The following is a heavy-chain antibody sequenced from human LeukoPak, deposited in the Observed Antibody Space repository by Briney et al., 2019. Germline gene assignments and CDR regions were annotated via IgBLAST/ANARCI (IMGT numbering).Heavy chain of an antibody. J-gene: IGHJ4*02. D-gene: IGHD6-13*01. V-gene: IGHV4-31*03. CDR2: IYYSGST. CDR3: AKPRVAADGTGFDY. Sequence: SQTLSLTCTVSGGSISSGGYYWSWIRQHPGKGLEWIGYIYYSGSTYYNPSLKRRITISVATSKNQFSLKLRSVTATDTAVYYGAKPRVAADGTGFDYWGQGPLVTVSS. CDR1: GGSISSGGYY.